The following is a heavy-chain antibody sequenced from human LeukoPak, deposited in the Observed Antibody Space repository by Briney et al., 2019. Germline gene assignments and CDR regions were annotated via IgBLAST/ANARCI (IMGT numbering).Heavy chain of an antibody. CDR2: MNPKSGDT. CDR1: EYTFTSYD. CDR3: ARSYCGGDCYPDY. J-gene: IGHJ4*02. Sequence: ASVKVSCKASEYTFTSYDINWVRQATGQGLEWMGWMNPKSGDTGYAQKFKGRVTMTRDTSITTAYMELSSLRSEDTAVYYCARSYCGGDCYPDYWGQGTLVTVSS. V-gene: IGHV1-8*01. D-gene: IGHD2-21*02.